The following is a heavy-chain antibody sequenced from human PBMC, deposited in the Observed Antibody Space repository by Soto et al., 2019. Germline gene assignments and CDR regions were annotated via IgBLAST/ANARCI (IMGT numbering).Heavy chain of an antibody. CDR1: GGTFSSYA. Sequence: VASVKVSCKASGGTFSSYAISWVRQAPGQGLEWMGGIIPIFGTANYAQKFQGRVTITADESTSTAYMELSSLRSEDTAVYYCARDREGYCTNGVCLYYYYYYGMDVWGQGTTVTVSS. D-gene: IGHD2-8*01. CDR3: ARDREGYCTNGVCLYYYYYYGMDV. V-gene: IGHV1-69*13. CDR2: IIPIFGTA. J-gene: IGHJ6*02.